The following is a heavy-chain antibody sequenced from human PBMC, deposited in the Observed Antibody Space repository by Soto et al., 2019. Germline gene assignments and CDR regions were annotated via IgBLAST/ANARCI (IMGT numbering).Heavy chain of an antibody. V-gene: IGHV4-34*01. CDR3: ARGGPYSGSYYQRNNWFDP. D-gene: IGHD3-10*01. CDR1: GGSFSGYY. Sequence: SETLSLTCAVYGGSFSGYYWSWIRQPPGKGLEWIGEINHSGSTNYNPSLKSRVTISVDTSKNQFSLKLSSVTAADTAVYYCARGGPYSGSYYQRNNWFDPWGQGTLVTVSS. CDR2: INHSGST. J-gene: IGHJ5*02.